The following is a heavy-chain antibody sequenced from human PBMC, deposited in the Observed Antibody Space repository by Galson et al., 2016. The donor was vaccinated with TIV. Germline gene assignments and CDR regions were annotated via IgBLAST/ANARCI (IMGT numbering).Heavy chain of an antibody. CDR3: ASDIYGGNYYGMDV. D-gene: IGHD3-10*01. J-gene: IGHJ6*02. V-gene: IGHV1-8*02. CDR2: MNPNTGKT. Sequence: SVKVSCKASGHSFLTHDINWVRQAIGQGLEWMGWMNPNTGKTGYAQKFQGRVTMTRNISVSTAYMELSGLRSEDTAVYYCASDIYGGNYYGMDVWGQGTTVTVSS. CDR1: GHSFLTHD.